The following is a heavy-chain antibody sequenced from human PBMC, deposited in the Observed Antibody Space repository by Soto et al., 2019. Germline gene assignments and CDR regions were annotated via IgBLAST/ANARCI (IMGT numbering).Heavy chain of an antibody. CDR2: INPSGGST. J-gene: IGHJ4*02. CDR1: GYTFTSYY. CDR3: ARDLPYCGGDCYALYYFDY. D-gene: IGHD2-21*02. Sequence: VKVSCKASGYTFTSYYMHWVRQAPGQGLEWMGIINPSGGSTSYAQKFQGRVTMTRDTSTSTVYMELSSLRSEDTAVYYCARDLPYCGGDCYALYYFDYWGQGTLVTVSS. V-gene: IGHV1-46*01.